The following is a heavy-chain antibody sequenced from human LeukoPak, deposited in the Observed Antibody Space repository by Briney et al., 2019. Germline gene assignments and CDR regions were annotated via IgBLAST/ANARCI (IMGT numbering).Heavy chain of an antibody. CDR1: GFTVSSNY. D-gene: IGHD3-22*01. CDR2: IYSGGST. Sequence: PGRSLRLSCAASGFTVSSNYMSWVRQAPGKGLEWVSVIYSGGSTYYADSVKGRFTISRDNSKNTLYLQMNSLRAEDTAVYYCARRYDSSGGYRHWGQGTLVTVSS. V-gene: IGHV3-53*01. CDR3: ARRYDSSGGYRH. J-gene: IGHJ4*02.